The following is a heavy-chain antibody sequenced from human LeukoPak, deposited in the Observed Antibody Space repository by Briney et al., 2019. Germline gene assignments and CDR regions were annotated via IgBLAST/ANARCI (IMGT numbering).Heavy chain of an antibody. CDR2: IYYSGST. J-gene: IGHJ5*02. V-gene: IGHV4-59*12. CDR1: GGSISSYY. D-gene: IGHD3-16*01. Sequence: SETLSLTCTVSGGSISSYYWSWIRQPPGKGLEWIGYIYYSGSTNYNPSLKSRVTISVDTSKNQFSLKLSSVTAADTAVYYCARGAWFDPWGQGTLVTVSS. CDR3: ARGAWFDP.